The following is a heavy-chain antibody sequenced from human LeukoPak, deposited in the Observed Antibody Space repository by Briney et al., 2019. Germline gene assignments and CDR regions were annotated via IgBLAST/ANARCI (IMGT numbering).Heavy chain of an antibody. CDR2: ISSSGSTI. V-gene: IGHV3-11*01. J-gene: IGHJ4*02. CDR1: GFTFSDYY. Sequence: PGGSLRLSCAASGFTFSDYYMSWIRQAPGKGLEWVSYISSSGSTIYYADSVKGRFTISRDNAKNSLYLQMNSLRAEDTAAYYCARDQSDRSGGSCYVRDDLDYWGQGTLVTVSS. D-gene: IGHD2-15*01. CDR3: ARDQSDRSGGSCYVRDDLDY.